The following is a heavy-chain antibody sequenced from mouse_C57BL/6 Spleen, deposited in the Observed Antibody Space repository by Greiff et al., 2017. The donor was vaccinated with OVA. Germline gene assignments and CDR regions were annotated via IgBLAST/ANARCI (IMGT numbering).Heavy chain of an antibody. CDR2: IYPGGGYT. CDR1: GYTFTNYW. Sequence: VQLQHSGAELVRPGTSVKMSCKASGYTFTNYWIGWAKQRPGHGLEWIGDIYPGGGYTNYNEKFKGKATLTADKSSSTAYMQFSSLTSEDSAIYYCARSGGVGAWFAYWGQGTLVTVSA. D-gene: IGHD3-1*01. J-gene: IGHJ3*01. V-gene: IGHV1-63*01. CDR3: ARSGGVGAWFAY.